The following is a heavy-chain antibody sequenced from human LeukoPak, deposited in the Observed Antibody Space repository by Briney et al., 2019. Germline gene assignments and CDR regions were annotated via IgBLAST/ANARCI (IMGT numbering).Heavy chain of an antibody. J-gene: IGHJ4*02. V-gene: IGHV5-51*01. D-gene: IGHD5-12*01. CDR2: IYPGDSDT. CDR3: ARHEGGYSGYDWPYDY. CDR1: GYSFTSYW. Sequence: GESLKISCKGSGYSFTSYWIGWVRQMPGKGLKWMGIIYPGDSDTRYSPSFQGQVTISADKSISTAYLQWSSLKASDTAMYYCARHEGGYSGYDWPYDYWGQGTLVTVSS.